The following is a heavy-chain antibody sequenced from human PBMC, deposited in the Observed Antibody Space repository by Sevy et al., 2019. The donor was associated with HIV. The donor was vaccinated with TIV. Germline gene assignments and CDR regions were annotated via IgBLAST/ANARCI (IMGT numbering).Heavy chain of an antibody. V-gene: IGHV3-21*01. CDR3: ARGDYYGSLYYFDY. CDR2: ISSASSYI. Sequence: GGSLRLSCAASGFAFNYHFMNWVRQVPGKGLEWVSYISSASSYINYSDSVKGRFTISRDNAKNLVFLEMNNLRPEDTAVYFCARGDYYGSLYYFDYWGQGTLVTVSS. D-gene: IGHD3-10*01. J-gene: IGHJ4*02. CDR1: GFAFNYHF.